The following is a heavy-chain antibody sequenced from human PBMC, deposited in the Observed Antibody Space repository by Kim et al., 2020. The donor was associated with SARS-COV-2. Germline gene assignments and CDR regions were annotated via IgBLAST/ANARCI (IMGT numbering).Heavy chain of an antibody. CDR1: GFTFSSYA. J-gene: IGHJ4*02. Sequence: GGSLRLSCAASGFTFSSYAMSWVRQAPGKGLEWVSSIGSGGARTFYADTVKGRFTISRDNSKKTLYLQMNSQRAEDTAIFYCAKHLSFVSGTYSRQRGIDYWGQGTLVTVS. D-gene: IGHD3-10*01. CDR2: IGSGGART. CDR3: AKHLSFVSGTYSRQRGIDY. V-gene: IGHV3-23*01.